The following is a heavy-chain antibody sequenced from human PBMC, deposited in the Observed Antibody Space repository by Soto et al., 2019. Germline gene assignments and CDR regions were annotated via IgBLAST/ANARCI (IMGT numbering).Heavy chain of an antibody. D-gene: IGHD3-10*01. CDR1: GGSFSGYY. CDR3: ARGQDGSGSYCMDV. V-gene: IGHV4-34*01. J-gene: IGHJ6*02. Sequence: SETLSLTCAVYGGSFSGYYWSWIRQPPGKGLESIGEINHSGSTNYNPSLKSRVTISVDTSKNQFSLKLSSVTAADTAVYYCARGQDGSGSYCMDVWGQGTTVTVSS. CDR2: INHSGST.